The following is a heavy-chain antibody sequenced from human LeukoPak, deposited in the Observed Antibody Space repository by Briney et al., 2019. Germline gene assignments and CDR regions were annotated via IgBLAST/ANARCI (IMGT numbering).Heavy chain of an antibody. Sequence: ASVKVSCKASGYTFTSYYVHWVRQAPGQGLEWMGIINPSGGSTSYAQKFQGRVTMTRDTSTSTVYMEVSSLRSEDTAVYYCARATPIHSYYVSGTWRSFDYWGRGTLVTVSS. CDR2: INPSGGST. J-gene: IGHJ4*02. D-gene: IGHD3-10*01. CDR3: ARATPIHSYYVSGTWRSFDY. V-gene: IGHV1-46*01. CDR1: GYTFTSYY.